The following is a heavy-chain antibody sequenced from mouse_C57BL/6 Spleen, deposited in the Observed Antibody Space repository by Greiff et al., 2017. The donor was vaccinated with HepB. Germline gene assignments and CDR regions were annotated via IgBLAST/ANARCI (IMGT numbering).Heavy chain of an antibody. Sequence: VQLQQSGAELLKPGASVKLSCKASGYTFTGYWIEWVKQRPGHGLEWIGEILPGSGSTNYNEKFKGKATFTADTSSNTAYMQLSSLTTEDSAIYDCARVRSTVGSAENGVFAYWGQGTLVTVSA. V-gene: IGHV1-9*01. J-gene: IGHJ3*01. CDR1: GYTFTGYW. CDR2: ILPGSGST. D-gene: IGHD2-1*01. CDR3: ARVRSTVGSAENGVFAY.